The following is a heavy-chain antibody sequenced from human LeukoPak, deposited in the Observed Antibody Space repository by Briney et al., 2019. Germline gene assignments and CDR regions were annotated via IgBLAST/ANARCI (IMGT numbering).Heavy chain of an antibody. CDR1: GGSISSYY. Sequence: AGTLSLTCTGSGGSISSYYWIWIRQPAGKGLEWMGRIYSGGSTKYNPSLESGVIMAVDESKSQFSLKLSSVTAADTAVYYCARLPHSSSVFDYWGQGTLVTVSS. CDR2: IYSGGST. V-gene: IGHV4-4*07. J-gene: IGHJ4*02. D-gene: IGHD6-6*01. CDR3: ARLPHSSSVFDY.